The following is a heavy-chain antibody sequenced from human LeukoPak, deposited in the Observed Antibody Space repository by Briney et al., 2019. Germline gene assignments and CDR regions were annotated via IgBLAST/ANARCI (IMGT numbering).Heavy chain of an antibody. CDR3: YKVRGMDV. Sequence: GGTLRLSCAASGFTFSSYAMSWVRQAPGKGLEWVSAISGSGGSTYYADSVKGRFTISRDNSKNTLYLQMNSLRAEETSVYYCYKVRGMDVWGQGTTVTVSS. CDR1: GFTFSSYA. J-gene: IGHJ6*02. V-gene: IGHV3-23*01. CDR2: ISGSGGST.